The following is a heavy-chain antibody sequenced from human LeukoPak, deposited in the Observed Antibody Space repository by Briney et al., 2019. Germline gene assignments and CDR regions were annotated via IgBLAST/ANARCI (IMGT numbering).Heavy chain of an antibody. CDR1: GGSINGYY. Sequence: SETLSLTCTVSGGSINGYYWSWIRHPPGKGLEWIGYIYYSGSTNYNPSLKSRVTISVDTSKNQFSLKLSSVTAADTAVYYCARGPLVVIRTAFDIWGQGTMVTVSS. D-gene: IGHD3-22*01. CDR3: ARGPLVVIRTAFDI. J-gene: IGHJ3*02. CDR2: IYYSGST. V-gene: IGHV4-59*12.